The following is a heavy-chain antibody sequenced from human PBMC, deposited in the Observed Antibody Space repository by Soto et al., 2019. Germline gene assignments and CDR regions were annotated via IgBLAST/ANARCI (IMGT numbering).Heavy chain of an antibody. J-gene: IGHJ5*02. Sequence: QVQLVQSGAEVKKPGSSVTVSCKASGGTFSSYTISWVRQAPGQGREWLGKIIPILGIANYAQKFQGRVTITADKSTSTAYRELGSVRSEYSGVYYCGIDDYSILARENWFDPWGQGTLVTVSS. D-gene: IGHD3-9*01. V-gene: IGHV1-69*08. CDR3: GIDDYSILARENWFDP. CDR1: GGTFSSYT. CDR2: IIPILGIA.